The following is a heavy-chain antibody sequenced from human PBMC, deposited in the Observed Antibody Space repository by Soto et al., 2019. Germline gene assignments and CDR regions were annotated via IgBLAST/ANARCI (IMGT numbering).Heavy chain of an antibody. D-gene: IGHD5-12*01. CDR3: ARDKERQRLGGNYYYAMDI. J-gene: IGHJ6*02. CDR2: IIPIFRTP. Sequence: QVQLVQSGAEVKKPGSSVKVSCKASGGTFNTFAISWVRQAPGQGFEWLGGIIPIFRTPDYAQKFQCRVTIIADESASTAYMELSSLRSEDTAVYYCARDKERQRLGGNYYYAMDIWGQGTTVTVSS. V-gene: IGHV1-69*12. CDR1: GGTFNTFA.